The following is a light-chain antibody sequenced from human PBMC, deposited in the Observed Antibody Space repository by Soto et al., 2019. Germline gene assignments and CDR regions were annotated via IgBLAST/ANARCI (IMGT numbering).Light chain of an antibody. Sequence: QSALTQPVSVSGSPGQPITISSTGTSSDVGSYNLVSWYQQHPGKAPKLMIYEGSKRPSGVSNRFSGSKSGNTASLTISGLQAEDEADYYCCSYAGSSTLFGGGTQLTVL. J-gene: IGLJ2*01. CDR3: CSYAGSSTL. CDR2: EGS. CDR1: SSDVGSYNL. V-gene: IGLV2-23*01.